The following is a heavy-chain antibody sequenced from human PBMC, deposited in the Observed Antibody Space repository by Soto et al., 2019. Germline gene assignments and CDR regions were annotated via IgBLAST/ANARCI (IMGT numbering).Heavy chain of an antibody. D-gene: IGHD3-3*01. CDR3: ARVGRYDFWSGYKYYGMDV. V-gene: IGHV4-4*07. Sequence: SETLSLTCSVSGGSISSYYWSWIRQPAGKGLEWIGRIYTSGSTNYNPSLKSRVTMSVDTSKNQFSLKLSSVTAADTAVYYCARVGRYDFWSGYKYYGMDVWGQGTTVTVYS. CDR2: IYTSGST. CDR1: GGSISSYY. J-gene: IGHJ6*02.